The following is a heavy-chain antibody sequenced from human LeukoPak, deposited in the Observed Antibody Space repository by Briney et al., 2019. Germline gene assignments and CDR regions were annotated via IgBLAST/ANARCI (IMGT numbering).Heavy chain of an antibody. V-gene: IGHV1-69*13. D-gene: IGHD3-22*01. CDR2: IIPIFRTP. J-gene: IGHJ4*02. CDR1: GGTFSSYA. Sequence: EASVKVSCKASGGTFSSYAISWVRQAPGQGLEWMGGIIPIFRTPNYAQKFQGRVTITADESTSTAYMELSSLRSEDTAVYYCARNYHDYDSSGYYYDLSYWGQGTLVTVSS. CDR3: ARNYHDYDSSGYYYDLSY.